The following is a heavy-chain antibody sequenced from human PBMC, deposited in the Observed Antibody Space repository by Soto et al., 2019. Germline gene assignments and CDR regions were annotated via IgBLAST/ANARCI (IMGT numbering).Heavy chain of an antibody. CDR3: ARDGYGDYRYPTGIDY. CDR2: ISAYNGNT. D-gene: IGHD4-17*01. Sequence: QVQLVQSGAEVKKPGASVKVSCKASGYTFTSYGIIWVRQAPGQGLEGMGWISAYNGNTNYAQKLQGRVTMTTDTPPGTAYMEVRRLRSCDTAVYYCARDGYGDYRYPTGIDYWGQGTLVTVSS. J-gene: IGHJ4*02. CDR1: GYTFTSYG. V-gene: IGHV1-18*01.